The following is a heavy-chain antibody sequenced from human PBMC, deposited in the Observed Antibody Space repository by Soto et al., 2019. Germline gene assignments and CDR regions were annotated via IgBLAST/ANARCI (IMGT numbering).Heavy chain of an antibody. D-gene: IGHD4-17*01. CDR3: AREPGFYGDYGGDFDY. CDR2: IDHSGRT. J-gene: IGHJ4*02. CDR1: GGSFNTYY. V-gene: IGHV4-34*09. Sequence: SETLSLTCAVYGGSFNTYYWSWVRQPPGKGLEWIGEIDHSGRTNYNPSLKSRVTISVDTSKNQFSLKLSSVTAADAAVYYCAREPGFYGDYGGDFDYWGQGTLVTVSS.